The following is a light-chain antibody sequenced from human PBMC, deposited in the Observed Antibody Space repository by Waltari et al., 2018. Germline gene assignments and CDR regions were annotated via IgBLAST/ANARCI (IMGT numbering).Light chain of an antibody. CDR3: QQYYSSPWT. CDR2: WAS. Sequence: DIVMTQSPDSLAVSLGERATFTCKSSQSVLYSSNNKNYLAWYQQKPGQPPKLLIYWASIRESGVPDRFSGSGSGTDFTLTISSLQAEDVAVYYCQQYYSSPWTFGQGTKVEIK. V-gene: IGKV4-1*01. J-gene: IGKJ1*01. CDR1: QSVLYSSNNKNY.